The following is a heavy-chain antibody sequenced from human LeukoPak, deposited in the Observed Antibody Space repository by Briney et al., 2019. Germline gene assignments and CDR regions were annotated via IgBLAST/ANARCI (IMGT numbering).Heavy chain of an antibody. D-gene: IGHD3-10*01. CDR2: IYYSGST. CDR1: GGSISSYY. CDR3: ARDSPGLGDDDYYYGMDV. J-gene: IGHJ6*02. V-gene: IGHV4-59*01. Sequence: SETLSLTCTVSGGSISSYYWSWIRQPPGKGLEWIGYIYYSGSTNYNPSLKSRVTISVDTSKNQFSLKLSSVTAADTAVYYCARDSPGLGDDDYYYGMDVWGQGTTVTVSS.